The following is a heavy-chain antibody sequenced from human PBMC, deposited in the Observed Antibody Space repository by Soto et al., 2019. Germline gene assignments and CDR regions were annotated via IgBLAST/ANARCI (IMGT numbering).Heavy chain of an antibody. CDR1: GYTFTDYD. D-gene: IGHD2-2*01. V-gene: IGHV1-8*01. CDR2: MNPNSGNT. CDR3: ARDSSTTNPV. J-gene: IGHJ3*01. Sequence: ASVKVSCKTSGYTFTDYDINWVRQATGQGLEWMGWMNPNSGNTGYAQKFQGRVSMTRNTATSTAYMELGSLRSDDTAIYYCARDSSTTNPVWGQGTMVTVSS.